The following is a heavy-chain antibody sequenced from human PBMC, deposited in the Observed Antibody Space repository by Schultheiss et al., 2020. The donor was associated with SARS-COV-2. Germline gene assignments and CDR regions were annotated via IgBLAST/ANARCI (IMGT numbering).Heavy chain of an antibody. D-gene: IGHD6-19*01. J-gene: IGHJ4*02. CDR3: AREEVAVAGPGRYFDY. CDR1: GYTFTTYA. V-gene: IGHV1-3*01. CDR2: INPGNGNT. Sequence: GESLKISCKASGYTFTTYAMHWVRQAPGQRLEWMGWINPGNGNTKYSQKFQGRVTITRYTPASTAYMELSGLRSDDTAVYYCAREEVAVAGPGRYFDYWGQGTLVTVSS.